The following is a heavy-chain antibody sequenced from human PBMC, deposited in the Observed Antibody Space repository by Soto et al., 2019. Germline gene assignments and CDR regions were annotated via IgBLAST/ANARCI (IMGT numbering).Heavy chain of an antibody. Sequence: EVQLVESGGGLVKPGGSLRLSCAASGFTFSSYSMNWVRQAPGKGLEWVSSISSSSSYIYYADSVKGRFSNSRDNAKSYMYLQMNSLRAEDTAVYYCARDQPGYSYGYGLGYWGQGTLVTVSS. V-gene: IGHV3-21*01. CDR3: ARDQPGYSYGYGLGY. D-gene: IGHD5-18*01. J-gene: IGHJ4*02. CDR1: GFTFSSYS. CDR2: ISSSSSYI.